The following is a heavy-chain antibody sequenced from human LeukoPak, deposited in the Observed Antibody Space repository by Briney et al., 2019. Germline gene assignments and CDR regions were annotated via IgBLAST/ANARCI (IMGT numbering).Heavy chain of an antibody. D-gene: IGHD3-22*01. Sequence: SETLSLTCTVSGGSITSDDYYWNWIRQPAGKGLEWIGRIYMSGNTDYNPSLKGRVTVSVDSKNRFSLNLSSPTAADTAVYYCARGTYDGSSDYTGSLDYWGQGILVTVSS. CDR2: IYMSGNT. CDR3: ARGTYDGSSDYTGSLDY. J-gene: IGHJ4*01. CDR1: GGSITSDDYY. V-gene: IGHV4-61*02.